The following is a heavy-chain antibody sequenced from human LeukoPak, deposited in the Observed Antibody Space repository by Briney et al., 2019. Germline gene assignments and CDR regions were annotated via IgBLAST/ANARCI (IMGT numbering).Heavy chain of an antibody. V-gene: IGHV1-69*05. CDR2: IIPIFGTA. J-gene: IGHJ4*02. CDR1: GGTFSSYA. D-gene: IGHD3-22*01. Sequence: SVKVSCKASGGTFSSYAISWVRQAPGQGLEWMGGIIPIFGTANYAQKFQGRVTITTDESTSTAYMEVSSLRSEDTAVYYCASEGYYGSSALDYWGQGTLVTVSS. CDR3: ASEGYYGSSALDY.